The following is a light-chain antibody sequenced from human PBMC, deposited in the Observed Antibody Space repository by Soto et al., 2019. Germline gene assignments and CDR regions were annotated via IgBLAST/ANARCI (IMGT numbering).Light chain of an antibody. J-gene: IGKJ2*01. CDR2: WAS. CDR3: QQYYNIPRT. V-gene: IGKV4-1*01. CDR1: QSVLYSSNNKNY. Sequence: DIVMTQSPDSLAVSLGERATINCKSGQSVLYSSNNKNYLAWYQQKPGQPPKLLIYWASTRESGVPDRFSGSGSGTDFTLTISRLQAEDVSVYYCQQYYNIPRTFGQGTKLEIK.